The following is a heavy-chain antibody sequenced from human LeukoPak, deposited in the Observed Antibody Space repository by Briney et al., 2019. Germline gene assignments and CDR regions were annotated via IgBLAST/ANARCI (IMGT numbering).Heavy chain of an antibody. V-gene: IGHV3-11*04. Sequence: GGSLRLSCAASGFTFSDYYMSWIRQAPGKGLEWVSYISSSGSTIYYADSVKGRFTISRDNAKNSLYLQVNSLRAEDTAVYYCARDPEDCGGDCSSFDYWGQGTLVTVSS. D-gene: IGHD2-21*02. CDR1: GFTFSDYY. CDR2: ISSSGSTI. J-gene: IGHJ4*02. CDR3: ARDPEDCGGDCSSFDY.